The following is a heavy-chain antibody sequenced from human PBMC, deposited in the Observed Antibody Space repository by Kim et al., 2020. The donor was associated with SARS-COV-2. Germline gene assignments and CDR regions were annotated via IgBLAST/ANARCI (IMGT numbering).Heavy chain of an antibody. D-gene: IGHD5-12*01. CDR1: GYTFTSYA. CDR3: ARDPAPQRYSGYDPDRGLRRGGDGWFDP. J-gene: IGHJ5*02. Sequence: ASVKVSCKASGYTFTSYAMNWVRQAPGQGLEWMGWINTNTGNPTYAQGFTGRFVFSLDTSVSTAYLQISSLKAEDTAVYYCARDPAPQRYSGYDPDRGLRRGGDGWFDPWGQGTLVTVSS. V-gene: IGHV7-4-1*02. CDR2: INTNTGNP.